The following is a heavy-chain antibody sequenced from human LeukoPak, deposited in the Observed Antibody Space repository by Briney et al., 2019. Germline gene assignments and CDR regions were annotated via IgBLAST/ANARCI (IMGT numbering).Heavy chain of an antibody. V-gene: IGHV3-33*01. CDR1: GFIFSSYG. Sequence: PGESLKISCETSGFIFSSYGMHWVRQAPGKGLEWVAVIWYDGRNTNYGGSVKGRFTISRDNFKNTLYLQMNSLRDDDTAVYYCARDSVRRSGYPGDYHGMDVWGQGTSVTVSS. J-gene: IGHJ6*02. CDR3: ARDSVRRSGYPGDYHGMDV. D-gene: IGHD3-3*01. CDR2: IWYDGRNT.